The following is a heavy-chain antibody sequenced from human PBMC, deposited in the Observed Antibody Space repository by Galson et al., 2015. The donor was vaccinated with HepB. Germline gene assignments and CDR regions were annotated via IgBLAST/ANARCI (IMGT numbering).Heavy chain of an antibody. J-gene: IGHJ6*02. D-gene: IGHD6-13*01. V-gene: IGHV1-69*13. CDR3: ARGDSSSWYKYGMDV. CDR1: GGTFSSYA. Sequence: SVTVSCKASGGTFSSYAISWVRQAPGQGLEWMGGIIPIFGTANYAQEFQGRVTITADESTSTAYMELSSLRSKDTAVYYCARGDSSSWYKYGMDVWGQGTPVTVSS. CDR2: IIPIFGTA.